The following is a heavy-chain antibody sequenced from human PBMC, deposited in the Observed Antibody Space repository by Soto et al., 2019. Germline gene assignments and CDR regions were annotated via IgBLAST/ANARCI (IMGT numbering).Heavy chain of an antibody. CDR3: ARYTYTMIVVVTYFDY. CDR1: GFTFNNYA. V-gene: IGHV3-23*01. J-gene: IGHJ4*02. Sequence: GGSLRLSCAASGFTFNNYAMGWVRQAPGKGLEWVSAIIDSADDTYYADSVKGRFTISRDNSKNTLFLQMSSLRAEDTAVYYCARYTYTMIVVVTYFDYWGQGTLVTVSS. CDR2: IIDSADDT. D-gene: IGHD3-22*01.